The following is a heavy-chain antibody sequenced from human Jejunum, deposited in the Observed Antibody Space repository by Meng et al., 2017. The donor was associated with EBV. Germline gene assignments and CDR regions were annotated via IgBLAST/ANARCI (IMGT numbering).Heavy chain of an antibody. Sequence: VQLVESGGGVVQPGMSLRFSCAASGFIFSDYAMHWVRQAPGKGLEWVALISYDGSNKYYADSVKGRFTISRDSSKNTLFLQMNSLRTEDTAVYYCTREIRGFYSAYWGQGALVTVSS. CDR1: GFIFSDYA. CDR3: TREIRGFYSAY. D-gene: IGHD2-21*01. CDR2: ISYDGSNK. V-gene: IGHV3-30-3*01. J-gene: IGHJ4*02.